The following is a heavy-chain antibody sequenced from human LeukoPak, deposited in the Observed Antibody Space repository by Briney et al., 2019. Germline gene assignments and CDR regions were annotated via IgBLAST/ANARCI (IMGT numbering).Heavy chain of an antibody. Sequence: PGGSLRLSCAASGFTFSSYAMSWVRQAPGKGLEWVSAISGSGGSTYYADSVKGRFTISRDNSKNTLYLQMNSLRAEDTAVYYCATAGLIAAAAGGCDYWGQGTLVTVSS. J-gene: IGHJ4*02. CDR2: ISGSGGST. CDR3: ATAGLIAAAAGGCDY. D-gene: IGHD6-13*01. CDR1: GFTFSSYA. V-gene: IGHV3-23*01.